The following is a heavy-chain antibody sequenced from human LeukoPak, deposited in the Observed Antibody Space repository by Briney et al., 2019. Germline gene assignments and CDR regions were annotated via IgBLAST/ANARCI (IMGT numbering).Heavy chain of an antibody. Sequence: GRSLRLSCAASGFTFSSNWMHWVRHAPGQGLVWVSRIKGDGISTNYADSVKGRFTISRDIAKNTLYLQMNSLRAEDTGVYYCAKDHYWSIDYWGRGTLVTVSS. CDR1: GFTFSSNW. J-gene: IGHJ4*02. V-gene: IGHV3-74*01. CDR2: IKGDGIST. D-gene: IGHD3-3*01. CDR3: AKDHYWSIDY.